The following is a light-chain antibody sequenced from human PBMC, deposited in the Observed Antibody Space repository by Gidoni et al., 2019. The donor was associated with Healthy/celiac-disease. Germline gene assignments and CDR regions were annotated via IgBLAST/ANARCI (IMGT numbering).Light chain of an antibody. J-gene: IGLJ1*01. Sequence: QSALTQPSAASGSPAQSITISCTGTSSDVRGYNYVSGYQQHPGKAPKLMIYDVSNRPSGVSNRFSGSKSGNTASLTISGLQAEDEADYYCSSYTSSSSYVFGTGTKVTVL. CDR1: SSDVRGYNY. V-gene: IGLV2-14*03. CDR2: DVS. CDR3: SSYTSSSSYV.